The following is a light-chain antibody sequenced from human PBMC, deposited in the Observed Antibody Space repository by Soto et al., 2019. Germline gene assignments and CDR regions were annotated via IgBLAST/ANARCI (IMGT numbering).Light chain of an antibody. Sequence: EIVLTQSPATLSLSPGERATLSCRASQSVNNNYLAWYQRQPGQAPRLLIYGASSRATGIPDRFSGSGSGTEFTLTISSLQPEDFATYYCQQYNNWPRTFGQGTKVDIK. V-gene: IGKV3-20*01. CDR2: GAS. J-gene: IGKJ1*01. CDR3: QQYNNWPRT. CDR1: QSVNNNY.